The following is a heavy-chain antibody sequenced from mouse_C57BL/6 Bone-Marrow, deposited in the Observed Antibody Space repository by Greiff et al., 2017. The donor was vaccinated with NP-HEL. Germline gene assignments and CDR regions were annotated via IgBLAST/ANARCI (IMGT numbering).Heavy chain of an antibody. CDR2: IWSGGST. D-gene: IGHD1-1*01. CDR3: ARNCYYGSSYGFAY. J-gene: IGHJ3*01. Sequence: VQGVESGPGLVQPSQSLSITCTVSGFSLTSYGVHWVRQSPGKGLEWLGVIWSGGSTDYNAAFISRLSISKDNSKSQVFFKMNSLQADDTAIYYCARNCYYGSSYGFAYWGQGTLVTVSA. CDR1: GFSLTSYG. V-gene: IGHV2-2*01.